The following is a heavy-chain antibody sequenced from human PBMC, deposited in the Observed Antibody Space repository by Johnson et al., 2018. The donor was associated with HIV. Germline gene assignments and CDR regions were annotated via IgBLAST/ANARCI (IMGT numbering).Heavy chain of an antibody. CDR3: ASPAAGNGGAFDI. CDR1: GFTVSSNY. CDR2: IYPGGTT. Sequence: VQLVESGGGFVQPGGSLRLSCTASGFTVSSNYMSWVRQAPGKGLEWVSVIYPGGTTVPADSVKGRFTISGDHSNNTVYLQMNSLRAEDTAVYYWASPAAGNGGAFDIWGQGTMVTVSS. J-gene: IGHJ3*02. D-gene: IGHD1-1*01. V-gene: IGHV3-66*01.